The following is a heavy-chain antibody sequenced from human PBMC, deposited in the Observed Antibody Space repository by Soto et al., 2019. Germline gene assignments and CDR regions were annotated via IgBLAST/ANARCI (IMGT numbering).Heavy chain of an antibody. V-gene: IGHV3-23*01. CDR1: GFTFSSYA. J-gene: IGHJ6*02. CDR2: ISGSGGST. D-gene: IGHD6-13*01. Sequence: PGGSLRLSCAASGFTFSSYAMSWVRQAPGKGLEWVSAISGSGGSTYYADSVKGRFTISRDNSKNTLYLQMNSLRAEDTAVYYCAKNGGAYSSTTFQYYYYYGMDVWGQGTTVTVSS. CDR3: AKNGGAYSSTTFQYYYYYGMDV.